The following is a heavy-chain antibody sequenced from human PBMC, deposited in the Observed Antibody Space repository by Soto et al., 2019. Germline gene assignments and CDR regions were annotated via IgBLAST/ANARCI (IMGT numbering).Heavy chain of an antibody. CDR2: IIPVSGTA. Sequence: QVNLVQSGAEVKKPGSSVKVSCKLSGGTFSSYVIIWVRQAPGQGLEWMGGIIPVSGTANYAQKFQGRVTISADAATNTAYMELSSLRFDDTAVYYCATVDRSVALVGWFDPWGQVTLVTVSS. J-gene: IGHJ5*02. V-gene: IGHV1-69*01. CDR3: ATVDRSVALVGWFDP. CDR1: GGTFSSYV. D-gene: IGHD2-15*01.